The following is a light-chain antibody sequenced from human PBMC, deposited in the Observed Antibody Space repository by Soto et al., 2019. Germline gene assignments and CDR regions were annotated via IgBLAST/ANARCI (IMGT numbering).Light chain of an antibody. CDR2: EAD. V-gene: IGLV2-8*01. Sequence: QSALTQPPSASGSPGQSVTISCTGTSSDVGGYNYVSWYQQHPGKAPKLMIYEADKRPSGVPDRCSGSKSGNTASLTVSGLQAEDEADYYCSSYAGSNNLVFGGGTKLTVL. CDR1: SSDVGGYNY. J-gene: IGLJ2*01. CDR3: SSYAGSNNLV.